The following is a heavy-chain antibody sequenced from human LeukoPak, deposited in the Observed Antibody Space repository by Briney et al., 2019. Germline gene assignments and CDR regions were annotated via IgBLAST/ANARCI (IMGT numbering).Heavy chain of an antibody. CDR1: GFTVSSNY. V-gene: IGHV3-53*01. D-gene: IGHD3-10*01. J-gene: IGHJ4*02. CDR2: IYSGGST. CDR3: ARASAYGSGSYDY. Sequence: GGSLRLSCAASGFTVSSNYMSWVRQAPGKGLEWVSVIYSGGSTYYADSVKGRFTISRDNSKNTLYLQMNSLRAEDTAVYYCARASAYGSGSYDYWGQGTLVTVSS.